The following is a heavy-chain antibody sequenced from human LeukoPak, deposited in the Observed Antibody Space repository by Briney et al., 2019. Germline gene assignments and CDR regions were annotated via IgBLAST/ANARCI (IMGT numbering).Heavy chain of an antibody. CDR1: GGSISSYY. CDR2: IYYSGST. V-gene: IGHV4-59*08. Sequence: PSETPSLTCTVSGGSISSYYWSWIRQPPGKGLEWIGYIYYSGSTNYNPSLKSRVTISVDTSKNQFSLKLSSVTAADTAVYYCARIIVGATRNHYMDVWGKGTTVTVSS. J-gene: IGHJ6*03. CDR3: ARIIVGATRNHYMDV. D-gene: IGHD1-26*01.